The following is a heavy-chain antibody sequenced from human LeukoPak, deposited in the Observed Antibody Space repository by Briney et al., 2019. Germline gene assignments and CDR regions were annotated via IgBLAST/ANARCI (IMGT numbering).Heavy chain of an antibody. CDR2: IIPIFGTA. J-gene: IGHJ6*03. V-gene: IGHV1-69*13. Sequence: ASVKVSCKASGGTFSSYAISWVRQAPGQGLEWMGGIIPIFGTANYAQKFQGRVTITADESTSKAYMELSSLRSEDTAVYYCARVGSSSRWANYYYYMDVWGKGTTVTISS. CDR1: GGTFSSYA. D-gene: IGHD6-13*01. CDR3: ARVGSSSRWANYYYYMDV.